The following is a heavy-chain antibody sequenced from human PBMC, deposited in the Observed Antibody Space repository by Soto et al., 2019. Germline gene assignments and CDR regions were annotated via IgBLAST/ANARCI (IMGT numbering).Heavy chain of an antibody. CDR3: ARCSYYYDSSGYYYYFDY. V-gene: IGHV1-69*13. J-gene: IGHJ4*02. Sequence: GASVKVSCKASGGTFSSYAISWVRQAPGQGLEWMGGIIPIFGTANYAQKFQGRVTITADESTSTAYMELSSLRSEDTAVYYCARCSYYYDSSGYYYYFDYWGQGTLVTVSS. CDR2: IIPIFGTA. CDR1: GGTFSSYA. D-gene: IGHD3-22*01.